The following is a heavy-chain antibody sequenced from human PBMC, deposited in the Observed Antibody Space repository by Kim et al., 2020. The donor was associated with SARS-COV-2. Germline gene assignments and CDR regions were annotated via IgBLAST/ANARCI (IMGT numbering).Heavy chain of an antibody. CDR1: GFTFSGSA. D-gene: IGHD6-13*01. J-gene: IGHJ6*02. CDR2: IRSKSNSYAT. Sequence: GGSLRLSCAASGFTFSGSAMHWVRQASGKGLEWVGRIRSKSNSYATAYAASVKGRFTISRDDSKNTAYLQMDSLKTEDTAVYYCTRHRHGSSWYYLKGMDVWGQGTTVTVSS. CDR3: TRHRHGSSWYYLKGMDV. V-gene: IGHV3-73*01.